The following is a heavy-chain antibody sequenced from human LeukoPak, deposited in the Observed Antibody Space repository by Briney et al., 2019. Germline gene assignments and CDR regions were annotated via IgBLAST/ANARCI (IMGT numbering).Heavy chain of an antibody. Sequence: SETLSLTFAVYGGSFSGQYWGWIRPPPGKGLEWIGEINHGGSISYNASLKSRVTISLDTSKNQFSLKLSSVTAADTAVYYCAGGDYHGSESYANYWGQGTLVTVSS. CDR3: AGGDYHGSESYANY. CDR1: GGSFSGQY. CDR2: INHGGSI. D-gene: IGHD3-10*01. J-gene: IGHJ4*02. V-gene: IGHV4-34*01.